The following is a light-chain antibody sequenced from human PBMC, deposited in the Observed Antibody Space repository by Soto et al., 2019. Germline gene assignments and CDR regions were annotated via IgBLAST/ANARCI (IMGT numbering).Light chain of an antibody. CDR1: SSDVGAFNY. Sequence: QSALTQPASVSGSPGQAITISCSGTSSDVGAFNYVSWYQQHPGKAPKLMIYDVSNRPSGVSNRFSGSKSGNTASLTISGLQAEDEADYYCNSYTSNNTYVFGTGTKLTVL. V-gene: IGLV2-14*03. CDR2: DVS. CDR3: NSYTSNNTYV. J-gene: IGLJ1*01.